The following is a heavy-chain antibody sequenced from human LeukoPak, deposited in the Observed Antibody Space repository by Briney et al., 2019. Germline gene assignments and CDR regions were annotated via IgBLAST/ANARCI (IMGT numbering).Heavy chain of an antibody. J-gene: IGHJ4*02. CDR2: MSNSGHT. CDR1: GGSVSSGNYY. D-gene: IGHD6-13*01. V-gene: IGHV4-61*01. CDR3: ARVSVAGTGPDY. Sequence: SETLSLTCTVSGGSVSSGNYYWSWIRQPPGKGLEWIGFMSNSGHTDSNASLKSRVTISVDTSKNQFSLKLKSVTAADTAVYYCARVSVAGTGPDYWGQGTLVTVSS.